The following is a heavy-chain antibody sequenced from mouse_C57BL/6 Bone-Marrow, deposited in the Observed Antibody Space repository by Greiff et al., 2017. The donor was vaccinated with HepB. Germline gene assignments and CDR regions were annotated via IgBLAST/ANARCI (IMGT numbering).Heavy chain of an antibody. V-gene: IGHV5-16*01. D-gene: IGHD1-1*02. CDR2: INYDGSST. J-gene: IGHJ2*01. CDR1: GFTFSDYY. Sequence: DVHLVESAGGLVQPGRSMKLSCTASGFTFSDYYMAWVRQVPDKGLEWVANINYDGSSTYYLDSLKSRFIISRDNAKNILYLQMSSLKSEDTATYYCARDLGGDFDYWGQGTTLTVSS. CDR3: ARDLGGDFDY.